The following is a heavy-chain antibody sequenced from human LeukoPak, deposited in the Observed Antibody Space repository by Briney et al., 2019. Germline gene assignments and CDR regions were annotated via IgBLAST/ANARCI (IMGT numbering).Heavy chain of an antibody. V-gene: IGHV3-7*01. CDR3: ARDYTGGWNDY. CDR1: GFTFSRYW. D-gene: IGHD7-27*01. J-gene: IGHJ4*02. Sequence: GGSLRLSCAAAGFTFSRYWMGWVRQATGKGLECVAKIKEDGSEKHYVDSVKGRFTISRDNAKKSLYLQMNSLRAEDTAVYYCARDYTGGWNDYWGQGTLVTVSS. CDR2: IKEDGSEK.